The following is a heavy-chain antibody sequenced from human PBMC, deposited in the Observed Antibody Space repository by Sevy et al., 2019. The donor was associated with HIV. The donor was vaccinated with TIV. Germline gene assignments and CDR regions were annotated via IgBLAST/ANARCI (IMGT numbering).Heavy chain of an antibody. CDR1: GYTFTSYG. Sequence: PSVKVSCKASGYTFTSYGISWVRQAPGQGLEWMGWISAYNGNTNYAQKLQGRVTMTTDTSTSTAYVELRSLRSDDTAIYYCARDLWGYGGNSIDYWGQGTLVTVSS. D-gene: IGHD2-21*02. CDR2: ISAYNGNT. J-gene: IGHJ4*02. CDR3: ARDLWGYGGNSIDY. V-gene: IGHV1-18*01.